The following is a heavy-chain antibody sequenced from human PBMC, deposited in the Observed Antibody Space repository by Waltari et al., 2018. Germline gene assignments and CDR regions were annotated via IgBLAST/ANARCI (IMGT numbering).Heavy chain of an antibody. V-gene: IGHV4-38-2*02. CDR2: IYHIGST. Sequence: QVQLQESGPGLVKPSETLSLTCTVSGYSISSGYYWGWIRQPPGKGLEWIGSIYHIGSTYYNPSLKSRVTISVDTSKNQFSLKLSSVTAADTAVYYCARAPYYDFWSGYYSPPFDYWGQGTLVTVSS. J-gene: IGHJ4*02. D-gene: IGHD3-3*01. CDR3: ARAPYYDFWSGYYSPPFDY. CDR1: GYSISSGYY.